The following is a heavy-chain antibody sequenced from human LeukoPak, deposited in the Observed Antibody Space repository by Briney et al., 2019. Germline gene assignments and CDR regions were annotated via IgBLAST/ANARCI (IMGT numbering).Heavy chain of an antibody. V-gene: IGHV4-34*01. CDR1: GGSFSGYY. CDR2: INHSGST. D-gene: IGHD1-26*01. Sequence: SETLSLTCAVYGGSFSGYYWSWIRQPPGKGLEWIGEINHSGSTNYNPSLKSRVTISVDTSKNQFSLKLSSVTAADTAVYYCAKVGKAIVGAKKGGFDPWGQGTLVTVSS. J-gene: IGHJ5*01. CDR3: AKVGKAIVGAKKGGFDP.